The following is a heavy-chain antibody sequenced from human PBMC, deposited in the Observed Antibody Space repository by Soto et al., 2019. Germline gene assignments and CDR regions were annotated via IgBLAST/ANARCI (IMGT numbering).Heavy chain of an antibody. Sequence: GASVKVSCNASGYTFTTYSMHWVRQAPGQRLEGMGWINAGNGNTKYSQKFQGRVTITRDTSSSTAYMELSSLRSEDTAVYYCAREPWGRGYRYDYYYYGMDVWGQGTTVTVSS. CDR1: GYTFTTYS. V-gene: IGHV1-3*01. CDR2: INAGNGNT. D-gene: IGHD5-18*01. J-gene: IGHJ6*02. CDR3: AREPWGRGYRYDYYYYGMDV.